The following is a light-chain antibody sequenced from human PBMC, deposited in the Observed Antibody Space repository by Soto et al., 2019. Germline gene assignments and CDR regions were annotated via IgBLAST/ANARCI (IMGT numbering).Light chain of an antibody. Sequence: EIVLAQSPGPLSLSSGERATLSCRASQSVSSSYLAWYQQKPGQAPRLLIYGASSRATGTPDRFSGSGSGTDFTLTISRLEPEDFAVYYCQQYDTSPPLTFGGGTKVDIK. V-gene: IGKV3-20*01. CDR2: GAS. CDR1: QSVSSSY. CDR3: QQYDTSPPLT. J-gene: IGKJ4*01.